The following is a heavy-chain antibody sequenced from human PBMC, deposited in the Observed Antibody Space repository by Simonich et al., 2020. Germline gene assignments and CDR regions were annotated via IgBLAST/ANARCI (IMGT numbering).Heavy chain of an antibody. CDR2: INHSEST. Sequence: QVQLQQWGAGLLKPSETLSLTCAVYGGSFSGYYWSWSRQPPGKGLEWIGEINHSESTNYNPSLKSRVTIAVDTSKNQFSLKLSSVTAADTAVYYCARGLRVAAAGTAFQHWGQGTLVTVSS. V-gene: IGHV4-34*01. J-gene: IGHJ1*01. CDR1: GGSFSGYY. CDR3: ARGLRVAAAGTAFQH. D-gene: IGHD6-13*01.